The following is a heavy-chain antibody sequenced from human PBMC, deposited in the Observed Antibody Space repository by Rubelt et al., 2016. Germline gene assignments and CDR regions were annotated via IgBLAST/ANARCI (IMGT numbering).Heavy chain of an antibody. CDR2: IYSGGST. CDR1: GFTVSSNY. D-gene: IGHD6-6*01. V-gene: IGHV3-66*01. Sequence: EVQLVESGGGLVQPGGSLRLSCAASGFTVSSNYMSWVRQAPGKGLEWVSVIYSGGSTYYADSLKGRFTMSRDNSKITLYLHMTSLRAQDTAVYYCARKQLVIYWGQGTLVTVSS. CDR3: ARKQLVIY. J-gene: IGHJ4*02.